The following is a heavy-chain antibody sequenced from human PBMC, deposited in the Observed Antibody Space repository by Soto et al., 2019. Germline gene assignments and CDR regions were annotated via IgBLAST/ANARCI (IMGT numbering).Heavy chain of an antibody. J-gene: IGHJ5*02. V-gene: IGHV2-26*04. Sequence: QVTVKESGPVLVKPTETLTLTCTVSGFSLSNAGLGVSWIRQHPGKALEWLAHIFSNDEKSYSTSLKSRLTISKDTSKSQVVLTMTNMDPVDTATYYCASTYSTSWDWFDPWGQGTLITVSS. CDR3: ASTYSTSWDWFDP. CDR2: IFSNDEK. CDR1: GFSLSNAGLG. D-gene: IGHD6-13*01.